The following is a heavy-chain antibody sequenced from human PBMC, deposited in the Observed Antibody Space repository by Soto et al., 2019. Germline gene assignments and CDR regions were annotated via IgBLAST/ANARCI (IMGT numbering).Heavy chain of an antibody. V-gene: IGHV3-23*01. Sequence: HPGGSLRLSCAASGFSFSSYAMNWVRQAPGKGLEWVSAITGSGDRTYYAESVKGRFTISRDSSKNTLYLQMNSLRAEDTAVYYCASDDSRSYYYYYGMVVWGQGTTVNVSS. D-gene: IGHD3-3*01. CDR1: GFSFSSYA. CDR2: ITGSGDRT. CDR3: ASDDSRSYYYYYGMVV. J-gene: IGHJ6*02.